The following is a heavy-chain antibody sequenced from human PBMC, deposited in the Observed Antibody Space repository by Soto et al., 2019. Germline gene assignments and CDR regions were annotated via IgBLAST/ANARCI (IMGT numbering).Heavy chain of an antibody. CDR3: AKDYYDSSGYSGYFDY. CDR2: ISGSGGST. V-gene: IGHV3-23*01. J-gene: IGHJ4*02. D-gene: IGHD3-22*01. CDR1: GFTFSSYA. Sequence: GGSLRLSCAASGFTFSSYAMSWVRQAPGKGLEWVSAISGSGGSTYYADSVKGRFTISRDNSKNTLYLQMNSLRAEDTAVYYCAKDYYDSSGYSGYFDYWGQGTLVTVSS.